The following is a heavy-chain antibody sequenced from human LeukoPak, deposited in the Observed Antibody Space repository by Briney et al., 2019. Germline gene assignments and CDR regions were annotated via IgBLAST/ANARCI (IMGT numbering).Heavy chain of an antibody. Sequence: PGGSLRLPCAASGFTFSSYGMHWVRQAPGKGLEWVAFIRYDGSNKYYADSVKGRFTISRDNSKNTLYLHVNSLRPEDTAVYYCARDNSVRDEAWWFNPWGQGTLVTVSS. V-gene: IGHV3-30*02. CDR1: GFTFSSYG. D-gene: IGHD5-24*01. CDR3: ARDNSVRDEAWWFNP. J-gene: IGHJ5*02. CDR2: IRYDGSNK.